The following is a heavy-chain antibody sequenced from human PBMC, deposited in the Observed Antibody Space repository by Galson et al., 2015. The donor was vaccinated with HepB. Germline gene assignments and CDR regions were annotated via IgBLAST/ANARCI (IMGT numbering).Heavy chain of an antibody. J-gene: IGHJ3*02. D-gene: IGHD3-10*01. CDR2: ISAYNGNT. Sequence: SVKVSCKASGYTFTSYGISWVRQAPGQGLEWMGWISAYNGNTNYAQKLQGRVTMTTDTSTSTAYMELRSLRSDDTAVYYCARVEGGSGSSYTFDIWGQGTMVTVSS. CDR1: GYTFTSYG. CDR3: ARVEGGSGSSYTFDI. V-gene: IGHV1-18*04.